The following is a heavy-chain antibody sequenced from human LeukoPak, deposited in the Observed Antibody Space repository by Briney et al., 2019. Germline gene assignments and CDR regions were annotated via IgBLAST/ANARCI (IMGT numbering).Heavy chain of an antibody. V-gene: IGHV4-34*01. CDR3: AREQATVTTKFDY. D-gene: IGHD4-17*01. CDR2: INHSGST. J-gene: IGHJ4*02. Sequence: SETLSLTCAVYGGSFSGYYWSWIRQPPGKGLEWIGEINHSGSTSYNPSLKSRVTISVDTSKNQFSLKLSSVTAADTAVYYCAREQATVTTKFDYWGQGTLVTVSS. CDR1: GGSFSGYY.